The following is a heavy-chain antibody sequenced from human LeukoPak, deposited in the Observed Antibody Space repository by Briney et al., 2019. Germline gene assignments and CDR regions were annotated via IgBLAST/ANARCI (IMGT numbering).Heavy chain of an antibody. CDR3: ARDAYSSSSPLYYYYYGMDV. D-gene: IGHD6-6*01. J-gene: IGHJ6*02. Sequence: SVKVSCKASGGTFSSYAISWVRQAPGQGLEWMGGIIPIFGTANYAQKFQGRVTITADESTSTAYMELSSLRSEDTAVYYCARDAYSSSSPLYYYYYGMDVRGQGTTVTVSS. V-gene: IGHV1-69*13. CDR2: IIPIFGTA. CDR1: GGTFSSYA.